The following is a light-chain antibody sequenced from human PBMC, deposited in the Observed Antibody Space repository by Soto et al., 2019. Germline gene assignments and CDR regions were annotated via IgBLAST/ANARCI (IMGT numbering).Light chain of an antibody. V-gene: IGKV3-11*01. CDR3: HQRQSWPRT. CDR1: QSVFSR. J-gene: IGKJ1*01. Sequence: DIVMTQSPASLTLSLGERATINCKSSQSVFSRLAWYQHRPGQSPRLLIYQTSLRAAGIPARFSASGSGTDFTLTISDVQPEDFALYYCHQRQSWPRTFGQGAKVDIK. CDR2: QTS.